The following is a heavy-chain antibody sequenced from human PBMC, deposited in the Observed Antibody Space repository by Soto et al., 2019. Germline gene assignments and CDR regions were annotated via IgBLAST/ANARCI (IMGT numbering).Heavy chain of an antibody. D-gene: IGHD3-22*01. CDR1: GFTFSSYG. Sequence: GGSLRLSCAASGFTFSSYGMHWVRPAPGKGLEWVSVISYSGSSTYYADSVKGRFTISRDNSKNTLYLQMNSLRAEDTAVYYFAKPGGSLYYDSSGYRDYWGQGTLVTVSS. CDR2: ISYSGSST. CDR3: AKPGGSLYYDSSGYRDY. V-gene: IGHV3-30*18. J-gene: IGHJ4*02.